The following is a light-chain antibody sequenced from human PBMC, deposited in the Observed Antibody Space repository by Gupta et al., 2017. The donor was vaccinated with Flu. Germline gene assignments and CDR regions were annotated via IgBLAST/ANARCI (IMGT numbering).Light chain of an antibody. V-gene: IGKV3D-15*01. CDR1: QSVDRD. CDR2: GAS. Sequence: TLSVSPGERASLACTARQSVDRDLDWYEKKPRQAPALLIYGASTRAKDSMDNCSGSGGGTEYNVTITSRHSEDFEVYYCQQENNCHPSITFGQGTLLEIK. CDR3: QQENNCHPSIT. J-gene: IGKJ5*01.